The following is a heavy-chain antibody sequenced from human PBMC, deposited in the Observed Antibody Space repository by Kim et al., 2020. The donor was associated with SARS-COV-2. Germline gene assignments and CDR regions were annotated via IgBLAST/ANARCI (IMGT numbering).Heavy chain of an antibody. CDR3: ARRQGYSYGYRIDY. V-gene: IGHV4-34*01. CDR2: INHSGST. D-gene: IGHD5-18*01. CDR1: GGSFSGYY. J-gene: IGHJ4*02. Sequence: SETLSLTCAVYGGSFSGYYWSWIRQPPGKGLEWIGEINHSGSTNYNPSLKSRVTISVDTSKNQFSLKLSSVTAADTAVYYCARRQGYSYGYRIDYWGQGTLVTVSS.